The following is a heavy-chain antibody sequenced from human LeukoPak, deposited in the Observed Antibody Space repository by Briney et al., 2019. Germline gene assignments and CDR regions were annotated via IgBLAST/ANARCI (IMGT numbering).Heavy chain of an antibody. D-gene: IGHD6-19*01. Sequence: ASVKVSCKASGYTFTGYYIHWVRQAPGQGLEWMGWINPNTGDTNYAQKLQGRVTMTTDTSTSTAHMELRSLRSDDTAVYYCARAGPYSSGWLRSGYYYYYMDVWGKGTTVTVSS. J-gene: IGHJ6*03. V-gene: IGHV1-2*02. CDR3: ARAGPYSSGWLRSGYYYYYMDV. CDR2: INPNTGDT. CDR1: GYTFTGYY.